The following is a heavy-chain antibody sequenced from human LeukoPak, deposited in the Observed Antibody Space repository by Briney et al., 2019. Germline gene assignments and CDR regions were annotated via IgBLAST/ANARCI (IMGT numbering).Heavy chain of an antibody. Sequence: ASVKVSCKPSGYTFDNYAINWVRQAPGQGLEWMGWINTNTGNPTYAQGFTGRFVFSLDTSVSTAYLQISSLKAEDTAVYYCARVSGSSSTYYYYYGMDVWGQGTTVTVSS. J-gene: IGHJ6*02. CDR3: ARVSGSSSTYYYYYGMDV. V-gene: IGHV7-4-1*02. D-gene: IGHD6-6*01. CDR1: GYTFDNYA. CDR2: INTNTGNP.